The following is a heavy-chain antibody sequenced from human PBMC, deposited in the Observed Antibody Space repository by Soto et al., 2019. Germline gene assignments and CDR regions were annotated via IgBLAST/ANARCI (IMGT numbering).Heavy chain of an antibody. V-gene: IGHV3-48*03. CDR3: ARVFDDSSGYYDFGVGY. J-gene: IGHJ4*02. Sequence: GALRLSCAASGFTFSSYEMNWVRQAPGKGLEWVSYISSSGSTIYYADSVKGRFTISRDNAKNSLYLQMNSLRAEDTAVYYCARVFDDSSGYYDFGVGYWGQGTLVTVSS. D-gene: IGHD3-22*01. CDR2: ISSSGSTI. CDR1: GFTFSSYE.